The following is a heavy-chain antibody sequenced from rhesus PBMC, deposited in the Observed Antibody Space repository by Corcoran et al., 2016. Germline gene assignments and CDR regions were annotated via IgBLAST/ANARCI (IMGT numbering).Heavy chain of an antibody. Sequence: QVKLQQWGEGLVKPSETLSLTCAVYGGSMSGYYYWTWIRQAPGKGLEWIGKLDGNSASSQYNPSLKNRVTISGDTSKTQFSLRLNSVTAADTAVYYCARGGQPHDAFDFWGQGLRVTVSS. D-gene: IGHD1-1*01. J-gene: IGHJ3*01. CDR3: ARGGQPHDAFDF. CDR1: GGSMSGYYY. V-gene: IGHV4-73*01. CDR2: LDGNSASS.